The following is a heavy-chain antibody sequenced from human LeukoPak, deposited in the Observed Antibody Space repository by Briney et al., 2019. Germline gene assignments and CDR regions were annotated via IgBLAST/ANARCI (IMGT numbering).Heavy chain of an antibody. J-gene: IGHJ4*02. CDR2: IRFDGGNE. CDR3: AKAGYSTSWYYLDF. D-gene: IGHD6-13*01. Sequence: PGGSLRLSCAASDFTFSDYGMHWVRQAPGKGLGGVAFIRFDGGNEIYGDSVKGRFTISRDDSKDTLYLQMNSLSAEDTAVYFCAKAGYSTSWYYLDFWGQGTLVTVSS. CDR1: DFTFSDYG. V-gene: IGHV3-30*02.